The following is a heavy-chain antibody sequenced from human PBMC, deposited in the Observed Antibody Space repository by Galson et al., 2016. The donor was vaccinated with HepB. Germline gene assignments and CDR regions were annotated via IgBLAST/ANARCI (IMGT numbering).Heavy chain of an antibody. CDR2: IYYSGSS. Sequence: ETLSLTCTVSGGSISGYYWSWIRQPPGKRPEWIAYIYYSGSSDYNPSLKSRVTISVDRSNDQVSLKLSSATAADTAVYYCARGSTGEYWDFDLWGRGTLVTVSS. J-gene: IGHJ2*01. D-gene: IGHD1-1*01. V-gene: IGHV4-59*01. CDR3: ARGSTGEYWDFDL. CDR1: GGSISGYY.